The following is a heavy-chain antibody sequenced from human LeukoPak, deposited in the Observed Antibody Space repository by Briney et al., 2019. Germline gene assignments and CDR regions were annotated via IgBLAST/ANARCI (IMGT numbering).Heavy chain of an antibody. V-gene: IGHV4-38-2*02. CDR3: ARSLSSSSGYYYGGY. D-gene: IGHD3-22*01. CDR1: GYSISSGYY. J-gene: IGHJ4*02. Sequence: SETLSLTCTVSGYSISSGYYWGWIRPPPGKGLEWIGSIYHSGSTYYNPSLKSRVTISVDTSKNQFSLKLSSVTAADTAVYYCARSLSSSSGYYYGGYWGQGTLVTVSS. CDR2: IYHSGST.